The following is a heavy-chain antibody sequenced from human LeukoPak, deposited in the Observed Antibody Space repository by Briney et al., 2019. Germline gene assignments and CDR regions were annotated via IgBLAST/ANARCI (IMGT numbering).Heavy chain of an antibody. CDR1: GFTFSSYG. CDR3: AKTGDYGGNFDAFDI. D-gene: IGHD4-23*01. CDR2: IRYDGSNK. Sequence: GGSLRLSCAASGFTFSSYGMHWVRQAPSKGLEWVAFIRYDGSNKYYADSVKGRFTISRDNSKNTLYLQMNSLRAEDTAVYYCAKTGDYGGNFDAFDIWGQGTMVTVSS. V-gene: IGHV3-30*02. J-gene: IGHJ3*02.